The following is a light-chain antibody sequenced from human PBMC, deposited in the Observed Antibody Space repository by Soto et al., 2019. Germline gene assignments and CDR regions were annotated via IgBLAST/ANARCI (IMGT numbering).Light chain of an antibody. CDR3: QQYGGSAYS. CDR1: QTVSSTY. CDR2: GAT. Sequence: EIVLTQSPGTLSLSPGERATLSCRASQTVSSTYLAWYQQTPGQAPRLLIYGATNRATGIPDRFRGSGSGTDYTLTISRLEPEDFAVYYCQQYGGSAYSFGQGTKVEIK. V-gene: IGKV3-20*01. J-gene: IGKJ2*03.